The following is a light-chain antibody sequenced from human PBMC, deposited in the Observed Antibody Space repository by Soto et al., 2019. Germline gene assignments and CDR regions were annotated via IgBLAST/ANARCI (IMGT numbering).Light chain of an antibody. J-gene: IGKJ1*01. CDR1: QGISSY. CDR3: QQYYSYPRT. CDR2: AAS. V-gene: IGKV1-8*01. Sequence: IQVTPSPSSVSASVGDRVTITCRASQGISSYLAWYQQKPGKAPKLLIYAASTLQSGVPSRFSGSGSGTDFTLTISCLQSEDFATYYCQQYYSYPRTFGQGTKVDIK.